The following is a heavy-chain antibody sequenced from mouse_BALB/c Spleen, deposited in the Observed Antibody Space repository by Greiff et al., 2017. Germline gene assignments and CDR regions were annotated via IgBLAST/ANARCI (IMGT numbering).Heavy chain of an antibody. V-gene: IGHV1S137*01. CDR1: GYTFTDYA. J-gene: IGHJ4*01. CDR2: ISTYYGDA. CDR3: ARGGLRGAMDY. Sequence: QVQLQQSGAELVRPGVSVKISCKGSGYTFTDYAMHWVKQSHAKSLEWIGVISTYYGDASYNQKFKGKATMTVDKSSSTAYMELARLTSEDSAIYYCARGGLRGAMDYWGQGTSVTVSS. D-gene: IGHD2-4*01.